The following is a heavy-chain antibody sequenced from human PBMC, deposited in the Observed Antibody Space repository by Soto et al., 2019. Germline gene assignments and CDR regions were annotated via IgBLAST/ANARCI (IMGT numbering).Heavy chain of an antibody. J-gene: IGHJ4*02. CDR1: GFTFSSYA. Sequence: GGSLRLSCAASGFTFSSYAMSWVRQAPGKGLEWVSAISVSGGSTYYADSVKGRFTISRDNSKNTLYLQMNSLRAEDTAVYYCAKIRGAWIQLWPIDYWGQGTLVTVSS. CDR2: ISVSGGST. D-gene: IGHD5-18*01. CDR3: AKIRGAWIQLWPIDY. V-gene: IGHV3-23*01.